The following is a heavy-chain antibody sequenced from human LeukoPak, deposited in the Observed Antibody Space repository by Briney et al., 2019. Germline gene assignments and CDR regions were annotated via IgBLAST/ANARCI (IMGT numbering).Heavy chain of an antibody. D-gene: IGHD3-22*01. V-gene: IGHV1-69*13. CDR3: ARDGGYYYDSSGSYYFDY. J-gene: IGHJ4*02. CDR1: GGTFSSYA. Sequence: EASVKVSCKASGGTFSSYAISWVRQAPGQGLEWMGGIIPIFGTANYAQKFQGRVTITADESTSTAYMELSSLRSGDTAVYYCARDGGYYYDSSGSYYFDYWGQGTLVTVSS. CDR2: IIPIFGTA.